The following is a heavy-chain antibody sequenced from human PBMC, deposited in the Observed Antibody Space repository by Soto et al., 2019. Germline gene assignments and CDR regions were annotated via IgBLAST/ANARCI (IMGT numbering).Heavy chain of an antibody. CDR2: IIPIFGTA. CDR1: GGTFSSYA. J-gene: IGHJ6*02. V-gene: IGHV1-69*12. CDR3: ARETEMATYYYYGMDV. D-gene: IGHD5-12*01. Sequence: QVQLVQSGAEVKKPGTSVKVSCKASGGTFSSYAISWVRQAPGQGLEWMGGIIPIFGTANYAQKFQGRVTITADESTSTAYMGLSSLRSEDTAVYYCARETEMATYYYYGMDVWGQGTTVTVAS.